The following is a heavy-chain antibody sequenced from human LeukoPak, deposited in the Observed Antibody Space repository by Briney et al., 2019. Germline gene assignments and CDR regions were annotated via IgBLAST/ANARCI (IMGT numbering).Heavy chain of an antibody. Sequence: PGGSLRLSCAASGFTFSSYSMNWVHQAPGKGLEWVSSISSSSSYIYYADSVKGRFTISRDNAKNSLYLQMNSLRAEDTAVYYCALSSSSWYVFDYWGQGTLVTVSS. J-gene: IGHJ4*02. CDR3: ALSSSSWYVFDY. D-gene: IGHD6-13*01. CDR2: ISSSSSYI. V-gene: IGHV3-21*01. CDR1: GFTFSSYS.